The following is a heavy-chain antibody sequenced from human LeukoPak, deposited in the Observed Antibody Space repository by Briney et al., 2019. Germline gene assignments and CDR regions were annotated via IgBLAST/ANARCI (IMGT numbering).Heavy chain of an antibody. V-gene: IGHV6-1*01. D-gene: IGHD6-19*01. CDR3: ARSRGYSSGWFKFDAFDI. J-gene: IGHJ3*02. Sequence: SQTLSLTCAISGDSVSSNSAAWNWIRQSPSRGLEWLGRTYYRSKWYNDYAVSVKSRITINPDTSKNQFSLQLNSVTPEDTAVYYCARSRGYSSGWFKFDAFDIWGQGTMVTVSS. CDR1: GDSVSSNSAA. CDR2: TYYRSKWYN.